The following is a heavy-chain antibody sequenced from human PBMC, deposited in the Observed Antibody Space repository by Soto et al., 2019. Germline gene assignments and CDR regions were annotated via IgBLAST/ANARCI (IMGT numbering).Heavy chain of an antibody. V-gene: IGHV3-48*03. CDR1: GFSFTNYE. D-gene: IGHD3-16*01. J-gene: IGHJ4*02. CDR2: IGLSGDTI. CDR3: ARESFSASPNFFDY. Sequence: EVHLVESGGGLVQPGGSLRLSCAVSGFSFTNYEMNWVRQAPGKGLEWIAYIGLSGDTIYYADSVKGRFTISRDHAKNSLDLQMNSLRADDTALYYCARESFSASPNFFDYWGRGTQVTVSS.